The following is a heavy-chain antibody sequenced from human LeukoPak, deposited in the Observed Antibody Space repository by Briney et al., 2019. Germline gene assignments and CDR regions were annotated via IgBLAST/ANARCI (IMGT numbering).Heavy chain of an antibody. CDR3: SRDLELGYYYDSSGFLFGY. CDR1: GFTLSNDG. CDR2: ISLEESNK. V-gene: IGHV3-33*08. D-gene: IGHD3-22*01. Sequence: GGSLRLSCAAAGFTLSNDGMQWGRQAPGRGLEWVAVISLEESNKCYADSVKGRFTISRDNSKNTLYLQMNSLRTEDTAVYYLSRDLELGYYYDSSGFLFGYWGQGTLVTVSP. J-gene: IGHJ4*02.